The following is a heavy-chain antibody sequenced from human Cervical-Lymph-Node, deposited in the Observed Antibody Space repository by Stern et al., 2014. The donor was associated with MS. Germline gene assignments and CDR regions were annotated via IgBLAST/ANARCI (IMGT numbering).Heavy chain of an antibody. Sequence: QVQLGQSGAEVKKPGASVTVSCRTSGYTFIDYYIHWARQAPGQGLEWMGIINRSDGATTYAEKFQGRVTMTRDTSTNTAYMQLGSLTAEDTAVFFCAREGADNDAFDVWGQGTMVTVSS. CDR1: GYTFIDYY. CDR3: AREGADNDAFDV. V-gene: IGHV1-46*03. CDR2: INRSDGAT. J-gene: IGHJ3*01. D-gene: IGHD1-26*01.